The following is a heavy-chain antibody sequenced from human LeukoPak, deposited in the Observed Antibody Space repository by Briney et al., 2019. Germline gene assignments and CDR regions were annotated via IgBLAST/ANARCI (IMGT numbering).Heavy chain of an antibody. CDR2: IKKDGSEK. J-gene: IGHJ5*02. Sequence: GGSLRLSCEASGFAFGTYWMTWIRQTPGKGMEWVGNIKKDGSEKKYMDSVRGRFTISRDNAKNTLYLQMNSLRVEDTGVYYCARGMYTTAKDLWGQGTLVIVSS. D-gene: IGHD1-1*01. CDR3: ARGMYTTAKDL. CDR1: GFAFGTYW. V-gene: IGHV3-7*04.